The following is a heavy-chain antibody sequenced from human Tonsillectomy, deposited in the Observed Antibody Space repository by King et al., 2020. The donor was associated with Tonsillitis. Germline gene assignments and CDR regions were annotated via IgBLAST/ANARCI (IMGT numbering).Heavy chain of an antibody. CDR1: GYSFASLW. CDR2: VYPGDSDT. J-gene: IGHJ3*01. D-gene: IGHD3-3*01. Sequence: QLVQSGAELKKPGESLKISCQGSGYSFASLWIGWGRQMPGKGLEWMGIVYPGDSDTRYSPSFQGPVTISADASINTAYLKWSRLKASDTAMYYCARHWRGFWRESHRAFDVWGQGTKVTVSS. V-gene: IGHV5-51*01. CDR3: ARHWRGFWRESHRAFDV.